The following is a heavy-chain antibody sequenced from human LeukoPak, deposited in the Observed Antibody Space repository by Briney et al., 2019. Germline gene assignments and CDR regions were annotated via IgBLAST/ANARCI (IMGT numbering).Heavy chain of an antibody. CDR3: ARSFYYYGSGSYPPLDY. CDR1: GGSISSSSYY. D-gene: IGHD3-10*01. Sequence: SETLSLTCTVSGGSISSSSYYWGWIRQPPGKGLEWIGSIYYSGSTYYNPSLKSRGTISVDTSKNQFSLKLSSVTAADTAVYYCARSFYYYGSGSYPPLDYWGQGTLVTVSS. J-gene: IGHJ4*02. V-gene: IGHV4-39*07. CDR2: IYYSGST.